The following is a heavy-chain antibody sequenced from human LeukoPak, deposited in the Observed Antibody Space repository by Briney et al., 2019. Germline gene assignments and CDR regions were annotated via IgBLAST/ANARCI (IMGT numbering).Heavy chain of an antibody. CDR2: IIPIFGIA. Sequence: ASVKVSCKASGGTFSSYAISWVRQAPGQGLEWMGRIIPIFGIANYAQKFQGRVTITADKSTSTAYMQLSSLRSEDTAVYYCARGKSYDILTGYYTNYYYGMDVWAKGPRSPSP. CDR1: GGTFSSYA. V-gene: IGHV1-69*04. D-gene: IGHD3-9*01. CDR3: ARGKSYDILTGYYTNYYYGMDV. J-gene: IGHJ6*02.